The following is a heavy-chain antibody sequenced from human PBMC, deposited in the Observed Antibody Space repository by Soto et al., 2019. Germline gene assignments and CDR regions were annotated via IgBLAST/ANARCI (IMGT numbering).Heavy chain of an antibody. D-gene: IGHD3-10*01. V-gene: IGHV1-3*01. CDR1: GYSFIVYR. J-gene: IGHJ4*02. CDR2: INAGNGDT. Sequence: QVQFVQSGAEVKKPGASVKVSCMTSGYSFIVYRIYWVRQAPGQRLEWMGWINAGNGDTKYSRKFQGRVTITGDTSASTAYMELSSLRSDDTAVYYCARDPGDYWGQGTLVIVSS. CDR3: ARDPGDY.